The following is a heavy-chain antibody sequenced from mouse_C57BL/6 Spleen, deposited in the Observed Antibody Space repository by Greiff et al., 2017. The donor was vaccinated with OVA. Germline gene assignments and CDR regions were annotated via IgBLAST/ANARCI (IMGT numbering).Heavy chain of an antibody. CDR3: AREAPGYFDV. CDR1: GYAFSSYW. Sequence: QVQLQQSGAELVKPGASVKISCKASGYAFSSYWMNWVKQRPGTGLAWIGQIYPGDGDTNYNGKFKGKATLTADKSSGTAYMHLSSLTSEDSAVQFWAREAPGYFDVWGTGTTVTVSS. J-gene: IGHJ1*03. V-gene: IGHV1-80*01. CDR2: IYPGDGDT. D-gene: IGHD3-2*02.